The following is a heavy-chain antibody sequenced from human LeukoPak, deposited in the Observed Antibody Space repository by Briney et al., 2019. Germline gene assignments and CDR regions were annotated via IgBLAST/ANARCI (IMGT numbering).Heavy chain of an antibody. J-gene: IGHJ4*02. D-gene: IGHD1/OR15-1a*01. CDR3: SWEQDASFGRRLEN. CDR1: GFNFNDAW. Sequence: PGGSLRLSCAASGFNFNDAWMSWVRQAPGKGLEWVGRLKSKGSGGTTDYSAPVKGRFTISRDDSGNTLYLQMNSLKIEDTAVYFCSWEQDASFGRRLENSGQGTLVTVAS. V-gene: IGHV3-15*01. CDR2: LKSKGSGGTT.